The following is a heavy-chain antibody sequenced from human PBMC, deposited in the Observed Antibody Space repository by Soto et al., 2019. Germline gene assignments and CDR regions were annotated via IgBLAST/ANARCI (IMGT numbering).Heavy chain of an antibody. D-gene: IGHD6-13*01. Sequence: PSETLSLTCAVYGGSFSGYYWSWIRQPPGKGLEWIGEINHSGSTNYNPSLKSRATISVDTSKNQFSLKLSSVTAADTAVYYCARGRVAAAAGFDPWGQGTLVTVSS. V-gene: IGHV4-34*01. J-gene: IGHJ5*02. CDR3: ARGRVAAAAGFDP. CDR1: GGSFSGYY. CDR2: INHSGST.